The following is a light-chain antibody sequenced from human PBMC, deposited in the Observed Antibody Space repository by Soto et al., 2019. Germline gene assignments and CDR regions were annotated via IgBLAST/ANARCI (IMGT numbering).Light chain of an antibody. CDR1: QIIGTY. J-gene: IGKJ1*01. CDR2: AAS. Sequence: DIQMTQSPSSLSASVGDRVTITCWASQIIGTYLNWYQQKSGKAPKLLIYAASNLQSGVPSRFSGSGSGTDFTLTISSLQPEDFATYYCQQSFTTPVTFGQGTKVDIK. V-gene: IGKV1-39*01. CDR3: QQSFTTPVT.